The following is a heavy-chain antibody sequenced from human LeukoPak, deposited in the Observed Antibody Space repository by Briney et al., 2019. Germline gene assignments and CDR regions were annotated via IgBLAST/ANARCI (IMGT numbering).Heavy chain of an antibody. CDR3: ARGRLQLWSYYFDY. Sequence: GGSLRLSCAASGFTFSNSGMSWVRQAPGKGLEWVSAITGSGDNTYYADSVKGRFTISRDNSKNTLYLQMSSLRAEDTAVYYCARGRLQLWSYYFDYWGQGTLVTVSS. V-gene: IGHV3-23*01. CDR1: GFTFSNSG. D-gene: IGHD5-18*01. J-gene: IGHJ4*02. CDR2: ITGSGDNT.